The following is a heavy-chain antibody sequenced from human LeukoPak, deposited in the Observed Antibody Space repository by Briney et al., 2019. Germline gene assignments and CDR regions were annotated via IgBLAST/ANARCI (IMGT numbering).Heavy chain of an antibody. CDR3: ARVAVADIAPEGY. CDR2: MNPNSGNT. D-gene: IGHD6-19*01. V-gene: IGHV1-8*01. CDR1: GYTFTSYD. Sequence: EASVKVSCKASGYTFTSYDINWVRQATGQGLEWMGWMNPNSGNTGYAQRFQGRVTMTRDTSISTAYMELSSLRSDDTAVYYCARVAVADIAPEGYWGQGTLVTVSS. J-gene: IGHJ4*02.